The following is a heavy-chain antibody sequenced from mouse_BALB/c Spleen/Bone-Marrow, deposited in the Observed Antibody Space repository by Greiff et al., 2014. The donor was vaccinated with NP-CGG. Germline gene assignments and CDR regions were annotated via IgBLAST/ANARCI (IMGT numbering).Heavy chain of an antibody. CDR1: GFTFSSFG. V-gene: IGHV5-17*02. J-gene: IGHJ2*01. Sequence: EVQVVESGGGLVQPGGSRKLSCAASGFTFSSFGMHWVRQAPENGLEWVAYISSGSSTIYYADTVKGRFTISRDNPKNTLFLQMTSLRSEDTAMYYCARDVPLYDVGYFDYWGQGTTLTVSS. CDR3: ARDVPLYDVGYFDY. D-gene: IGHD2-14*01. CDR2: ISSGSSTI.